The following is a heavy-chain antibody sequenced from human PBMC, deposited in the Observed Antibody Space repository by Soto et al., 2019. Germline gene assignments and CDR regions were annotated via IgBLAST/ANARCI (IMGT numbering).Heavy chain of an antibody. D-gene: IGHD2-21*02. J-gene: IGHJ4*02. CDR1: GGSISGFY. Sequence: PSETLSLTCTISGGSISGFYWGWIRQPPGKGLEWIGNIYYSGSANYDPSLRSRITISLNTSKNQFSLNLNSVTAADTAIYYCVRWTYCGGDCYWLDFWGQGTLVTVSS. CDR2: IYYSGSA. V-gene: IGHV4-59*01. CDR3: VRWTYCGGDCYWLDF.